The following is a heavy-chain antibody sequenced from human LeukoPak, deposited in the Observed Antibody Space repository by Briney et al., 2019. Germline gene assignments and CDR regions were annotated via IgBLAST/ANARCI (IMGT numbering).Heavy chain of an antibody. J-gene: IGHJ4*02. D-gene: IGHD4-17*01. CDR2: IVVGSGNT. CDR3: AALGYGDFIDY. V-gene: IGHV1-58*02. CDR1: GFTFSSSA. Sequence: ASVKVSCKAYGFTFSSSAIQWVRQARGQRLEWIGWIVVGSGNTNYAQKFQERVTITRDMSTSTAYMELSSLRSEDTAVYYCAALGYGDFIDYWGQGTLVTVSS.